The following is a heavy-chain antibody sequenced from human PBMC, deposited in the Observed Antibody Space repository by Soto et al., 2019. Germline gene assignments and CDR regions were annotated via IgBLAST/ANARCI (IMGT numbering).Heavy chain of an antibody. D-gene: IGHD2-15*01. CDR1: GFTVSSNY. J-gene: IGHJ4*02. CDR3: ARVSCSGGSCYGDY. CDR2: IYSGGST. Sequence: ESVGGLVQPGGSLRLSCAASGFTVSSNYMSWVRQAPGKGLEWVSVIYSGGSTYYADSVKGRFTISRHNSKNTLYLQMNSLRAEDTAVYYCARVSCSGGSCYGDYWGQGTLVTVSS. V-gene: IGHV3-53*04.